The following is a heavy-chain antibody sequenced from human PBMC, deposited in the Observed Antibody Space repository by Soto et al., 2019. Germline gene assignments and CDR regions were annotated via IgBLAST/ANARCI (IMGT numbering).Heavy chain of an antibody. V-gene: IGHV4-59*08. CDR2: IYYAGST. Sequence: SETLSLTCTVSGGSMIRYYWSWIRQPPGRGLEWIGFIYYAGSTKYNPSLNSRVTISVDTSKNQFSLTVTSVTAADTAVYYCASRIVATETFDYWGQGTLVTVSS. J-gene: IGHJ4*02. CDR1: GGSMIRYY. CDR3: ASRIVATETFDY. D-gene: IGHD5-12*01.